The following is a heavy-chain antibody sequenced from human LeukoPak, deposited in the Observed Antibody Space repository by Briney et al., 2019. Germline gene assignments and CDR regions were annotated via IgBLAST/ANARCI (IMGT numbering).Heavy chain of an antibody. D-gene: IGHD5-12*01. CDR3: ARSPGYSGYDYLDY. J-gene: IGHJ4*02. Sequence: ASVKVSCKASGYTFTGYYMHWVRQAPGQGLEWMGWINPNSGGTNYAQKFQGWVTMTRDTSISTAYMELSRLRSDDTAVYYCARSPGYSGYDYLDYWGQGTLVTVSS. CDR1: GYTFTGYY. CDR2: INPNSGGT. V-gene: IGHV1-2*04.